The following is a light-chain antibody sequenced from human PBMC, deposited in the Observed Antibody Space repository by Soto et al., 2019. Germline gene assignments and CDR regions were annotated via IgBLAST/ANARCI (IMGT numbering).Light chain of an antibody. CDR3: QQYNRYWT. CDR1: QTISSW. J-gene: IGKJ1*01. Sequence: DIQMTQSPSTLSASVGDRVTITCRASQTISSWLAWYQQKPGKAPKLLIYDASNLESGVPSRFSGSGSETEFPLTISSLLPDDFATYYCQQYNRYWTFGQGTKVDIK. CDR2: DAS. V-gene: IGKV1-5*01.